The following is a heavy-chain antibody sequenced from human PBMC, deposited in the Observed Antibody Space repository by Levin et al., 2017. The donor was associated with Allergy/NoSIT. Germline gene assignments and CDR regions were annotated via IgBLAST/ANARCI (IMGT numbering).Heavy chain of an antibody. CDR3: VKGTRTITPDAFDV. J-gene: IGHJ3*01. V-gene: IGHV3-23*01. CDR2: ISRRGESI. Sequence: QAGGSLRLSCGGSGFTFSSYTMSWVRQAPGKGLEWVSGISRRGESIYYRDSVRGRFTISRDNSNNTLFLQLSSLRADDTAVYYCVKGTRTITPDAFDVWGQGTRVTVSA. CDR1: GFTFSSYT. D-gene: IGHD2-15*01.